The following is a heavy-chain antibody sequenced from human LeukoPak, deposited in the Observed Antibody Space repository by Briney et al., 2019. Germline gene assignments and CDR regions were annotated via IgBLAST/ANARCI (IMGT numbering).Heavy chain of an antibody. CDR2: ISYEGSNK. D-gene: IGHD2-21*02. CDR1: GFTFSSYA. V-gene: IGHV3-30-3*01. CDR3: ARWAPIVVVTANAFDI. Sequence: GRSLRLSCAASGFTFSSYAMHWVRQAPGKGLEWVAVISYEGSNKYYADSVKGRFTISRDNSKNTLYLQMNSLRAEDTAVYYCARWAPIVVVTANAFDIWGQGTMVTVSS. J-gene: IGHJ3*02.